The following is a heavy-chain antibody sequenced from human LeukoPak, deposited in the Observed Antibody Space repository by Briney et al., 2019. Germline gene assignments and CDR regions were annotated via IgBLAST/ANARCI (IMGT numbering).Heavy chain of an antibody. Sequence: GRSLRLSCAASGFTFSSYGMHWVRQAPGKGLEWVAVISYDGSNKYYADSVKGRFTISRDNSKNTLYLQMNSLRAEDTAVYYCARDHPEDSSGWYIDYWGQGTLVTVSS. CDR3: ARDHPEDSSGWYIDY. CDR2: ISYDGSNK. D-gene: IGHD6-19*01. J-gene: IGHJ4*02. CDR1: GFTFSSYG. V-gene: IGHV3-30*03.